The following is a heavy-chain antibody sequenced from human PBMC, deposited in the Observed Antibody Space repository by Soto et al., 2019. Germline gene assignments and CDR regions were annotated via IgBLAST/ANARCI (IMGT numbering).Heavy chain of an antibody. CDR3: ARDRHYYDSSGYYLNWFDP. CDR1: GGSISSYY. J-gene: IGHJ5*02. CDR2: IYTSGST. D-gene: IGHD3-22*01. Sequence: PSETLSLTCTVSGGSISSYYWSWIRQPAGKGLEWIGRIYTSGSTNYNPSLKSRVTMSVDTSKNQFSLKLSSVTAADTAVYYCARDRHYYDSSGYYLNWFDPWGQGTLVTVSS. V-gene: IGHV4-4*07.